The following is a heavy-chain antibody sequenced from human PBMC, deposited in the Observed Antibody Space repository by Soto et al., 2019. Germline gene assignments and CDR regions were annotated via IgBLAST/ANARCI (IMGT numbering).Heavy chain of an antibody. CDR1: GGSFSGYY. Sequence: PSETLSLTCAVYGGSFSGYYWSWIRQPPGRGLEWIGEINHSGSTNYNPSLKSRVTISVDTSKNQFSLKLSSVTAADTAVYYRARVGFVVVTATHYGMDVWGQGTTVTVSS. D-gene: IGHD2-21*02. CDR3: ARVGFVVVTATHYGMDV. V-gene: IGHV4-34*01. J-gene: IGHJ6*02. CDR2: INHSGST.